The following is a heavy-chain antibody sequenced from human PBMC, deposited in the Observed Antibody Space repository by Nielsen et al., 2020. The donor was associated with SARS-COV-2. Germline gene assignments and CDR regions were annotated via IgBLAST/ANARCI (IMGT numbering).Heavy chain of an antibody. V-gene: IGHV1-69*06. D-gene: IGHD2-8*01. CDR2: IIPIFGTA. CDR3: ARGYCTNGVCYAMSLDY. Sequence: WVRQAPGQGLEWMGGIIPIFGTANYAQKFQGRVTITADKSTSTAYMELRSLRSDDTAVYYCARGYCTNGVCYAMSLDYWGQGTLVTVSS. J-gene: IGHJ4*02.